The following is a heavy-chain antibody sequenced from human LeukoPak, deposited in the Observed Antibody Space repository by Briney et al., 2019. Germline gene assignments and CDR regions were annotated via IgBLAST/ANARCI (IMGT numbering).Heavy chain of an antibody. D-gene: IGHD2/OR15-2a*01. V-gene: IGHV4-59*01. CDR3: ARGRDYDSTTYWGDYYMDV. CDR2: IYYSGNTNT. Sequence: SETLSLTCTVSGGSLSSNYWSWIRQPPGKGLEWIGYIYYSGNTNTNYNPSLKSRATISVDTSKNQFSLKLSPVTAADTAVYYCARGRDYDSTTYWGDYYMDVWGKGTTVTVSS. CDR1: GGSLSSNY. J-gene: IGHJ6*03.